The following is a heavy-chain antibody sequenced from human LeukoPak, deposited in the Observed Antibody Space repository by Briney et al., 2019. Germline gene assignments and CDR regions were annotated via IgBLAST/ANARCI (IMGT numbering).Heavy chain of an antibody. CDR3: ARGLPFDY. J-gene: IGHJ4*02. Sequence: GGSLRLSCAASGFTFSSYWMHWVRQAPGKGLEWVAVISYDGSNKYYADSVKGRFTISRDNSKNTLYLQMNSLRAEDTAVYYCARGLPFDYWGQGTLVTVSS. CDR1: GFTFSSYW. CDR2: ISYDGSNK. V-gene: IGHV3-30-3*01. D-gene: IGHD5/OR15-5a*01.